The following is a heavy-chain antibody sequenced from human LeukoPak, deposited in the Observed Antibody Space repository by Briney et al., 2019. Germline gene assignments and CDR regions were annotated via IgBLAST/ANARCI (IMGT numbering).Heavy chain of an antibody. D-gene: IGHD1-26*01. CDR3: ARDLRVVGATPFDY. CDR1: GFTFSSYG. J-gene: IGHJ4*02. V-gene: IGHV3-33*01. Sequence: GESLRLSCAASGFTFSSYGMHWVRQAPGKGLEWVAVIWYDGSNKYYADSVKGRFTISRDNSKNTLYLQMNSLRAEDTAVYYCARDLRVVGATPFDYWGQGTLVTVSS. CDR2: IWYDGSNK.